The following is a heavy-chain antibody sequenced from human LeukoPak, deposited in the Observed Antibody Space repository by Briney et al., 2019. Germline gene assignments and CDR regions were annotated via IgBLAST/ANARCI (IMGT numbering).Heavy chain of an antibody. CDR3: ARGRNHGSEFDY. V-gene: IGHV1-8*03. CDR1: GYTFTSYD. CDR2: MNPNSGNT. D-gene: IGHD1-14*01. J-gene: IGHJ4*02. Sequence: ASVKVSCKASGYTFTSYDINWVRQATGQGLEWMGWMNPNSGNTGYAQKFQGRVTITRNTSISTAYMELSSLRSEDTAVYYCARGRNHGSEFDYLGQGTLVTVPP.